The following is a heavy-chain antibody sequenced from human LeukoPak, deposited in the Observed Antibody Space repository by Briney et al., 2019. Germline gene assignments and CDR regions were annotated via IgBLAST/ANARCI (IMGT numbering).Heavy chain of an antibody. CDR1: GFTFSNYA. D-gene: IGHD3-22*01. J-gene: IGHJ4*02. Sequence: PGGSLRLSCAASGFTFSNYAMSWVRQAPGKGLEWVSGISGSGGSTYYADSVKGRFTISRDNPKNTLYLQMNSLSAEDTAVYYCAKPNAADYYDSSGSYFDYWGQGTLVTVSS. CDR2: ISGSGGST. CDR3: AKPNAADYYDSSGSYFDY. V-gene: IGHV3-23*01.